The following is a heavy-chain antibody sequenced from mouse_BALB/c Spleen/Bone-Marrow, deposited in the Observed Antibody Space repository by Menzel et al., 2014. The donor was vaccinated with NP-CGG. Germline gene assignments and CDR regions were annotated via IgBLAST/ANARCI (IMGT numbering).Heavy chain of an antibody. J-gene: IGHJ1*01. CDR2: ISSGGSYT. Sequence: EVQRVESGGGLVKPGGSLKLSCAASGFAFSSYDMSWVRQTPEKRLEWVATISSGGSYTYYPDSVKGRFTISRDNARNTLYLQMSSLRSEDTALYCCARQGNWDGYFDVWGAGTTVTVSS. CDR3: ARQGNWDGYFDV. D-gene: IGHD4-1*01. V-gene: IGHV5-9*02. CDR1: GFAFSSYD.